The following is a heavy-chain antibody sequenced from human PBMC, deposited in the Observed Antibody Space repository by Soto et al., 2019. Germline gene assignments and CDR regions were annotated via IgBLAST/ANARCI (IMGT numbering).Heavy chain of an antibody. J-gene: IGHJ4*02. CDR2: ISAYNGNT. Sequence: ASVKVSCKASGYTFTSYGISWVRQAPGQGLEWVGWISAYNGNTNYAQKLQGRVTMTTDTSTSTAYMELRSLRSDDTAVYYCAREVTSSGWYYFDSLGQGTLVTVSS. D-gene: IGHD6-13*01. CDR1: GYTFTSYG. V-gene: IGHV1-18*01. CDR3: AREVTSSGWYYFDS.